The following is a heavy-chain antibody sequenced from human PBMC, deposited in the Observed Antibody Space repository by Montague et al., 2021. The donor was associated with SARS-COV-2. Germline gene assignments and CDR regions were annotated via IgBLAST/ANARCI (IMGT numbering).Heavy chain of an antibody. CDR1: GGSISSTSYY. V-gene: IGHV4-39*01. CDR2: IYYSGST. Sequence: SETLSLTSTVSGGSISSTSYYWGWIRQPPGKGLEWIGSIYYSGSTYYNPSLKSRVTISVDTSKNQFSLKLSSVTAADTAVYYCVRQPGQWLPREWSGFDPWGQGTLVTVSS. CDR3: VRQPGQWLPREWSGFDP. D-gene: IGHD6-19*01. J-gene: IGHJ5*02.